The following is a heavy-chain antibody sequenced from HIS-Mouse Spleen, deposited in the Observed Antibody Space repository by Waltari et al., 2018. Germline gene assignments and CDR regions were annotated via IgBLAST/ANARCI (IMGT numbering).Heavy chain of an antibody. CDR2: ISYDGSNK. CDR3: AKDRNYFDY. V-gene: IGHV3-30*18. CDR1: GFTFSSYG. J-gene: IGHJ4*02. Sequence: QVQLVASGGGVVQPGRSLRLSCAASGFTFSSYGMHWVRQAPGKGLEWVAVISYDGSNKYYADSVKGRFTISRDNSKNTLYLQMNSLRAEDTAVYYCAKDRNYFDYWGQGTLVTVSS.